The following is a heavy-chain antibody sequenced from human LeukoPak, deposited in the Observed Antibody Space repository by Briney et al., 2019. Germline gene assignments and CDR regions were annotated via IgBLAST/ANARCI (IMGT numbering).Heavy chain of an antibody. CDR2: IKQDGSEK. J-gene: IGHJ4*02. Sequence: GGSLRLSCAASGFTFSNLWMSWVRQAPGTGLKWVANIKQDGSEKYYVDSVKGRFTISRDNAQNSLYLQMNSLRAEDTAIYYCATSTAAAGTDWGQGTLVTVSS. CDR1: GFTFSNLW. D-gene: IGHD6-13*01. V-gene: IGHV3-7*03. CDR3: ATSTAAAGTD.